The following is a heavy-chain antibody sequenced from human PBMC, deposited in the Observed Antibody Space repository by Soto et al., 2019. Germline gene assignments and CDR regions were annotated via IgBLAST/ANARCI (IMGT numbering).Heavy chain of an antibody. D-gene: IGHD2-8*01. CDR3: ARGYCTNGVCYTSKNYYYGMDV. Sequence: SVKVSCQASGFTFTTSAVQWVRQARGQRLEWIGWIIPIFGTANYAQKFQGRVTITADESTSTAYMELSSLRSEDTAVYYCARGYCTNGVCYTSKNYYYGMDVWGQGTTVTVAS. CDR2: IIPIFGTA. CDR1: GFTFTTSA. V-gene: IGHV1-69*13. J-gene: IGHJ6*02.